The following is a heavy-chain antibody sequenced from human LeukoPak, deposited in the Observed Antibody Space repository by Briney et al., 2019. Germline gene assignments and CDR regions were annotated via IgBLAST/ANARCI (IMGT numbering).Heavy chain of an antibody. J-gene: IGHJ4*02. D-gene: IGHD4-11*01. V-gene: IGHV3-23*01. CDR2: ISDRGGAT. CDR1: GFTFSTYA. Sequence: PGGSLRLSCAASGFTFSTYAMSWVRQAPGKGLEWVSVISDRGGATYYADSVKGRFTISRDNSKNTLHLQMNSLRAEDTALYYCAKCRTSVTSPFDYWGQGTLVTVFS. CDR3: AKCRTSVTSPFDY.